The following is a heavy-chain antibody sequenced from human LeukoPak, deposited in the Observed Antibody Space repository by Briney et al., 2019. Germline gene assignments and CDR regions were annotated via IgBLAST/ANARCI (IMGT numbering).Heavy chain of an antibody. D-gene: IGHD5-12*01. CDR2: ISGSGGST. Sequence: GGSLRLSCAASGLTFSSYAMSWVRQAPGKGLEWVPAISGSGGSTYYADSVKGRFTISRDNSKNTLYLQMNSLRAEDTAVYYCAKGIGYDTYYFDYWGQGTLVTVSS. V-gene: IGHV3-23*01. J-gene: IGHJ4*02. CDR3: AKGIGYDTYYFDY. CDR1: GLTFSSYA.